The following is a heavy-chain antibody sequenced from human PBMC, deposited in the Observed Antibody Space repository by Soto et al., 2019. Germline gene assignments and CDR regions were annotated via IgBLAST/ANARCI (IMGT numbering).Heavy chain of an antibody. D-gene: IGHD6-19*01. CDR3: ARVLEDTGYSSGWYRWFDP. CDR1: GGSISSYY. CDR2: IYYSGST. Sequence: QVQLQESGPGLVKPSETLSLTCTVSGGSISSYYWNWIRQPPGKGLEWIGYIYYSGSTNYNPSLKSRVTISVDTSKNHFSLKLSSVTAADTAVYYCARVLEDTGYSSGWYRWFDPWGQGTLVTVSS. J-gene: IGHJ5*02. V-gene: IGHV4-59*01.